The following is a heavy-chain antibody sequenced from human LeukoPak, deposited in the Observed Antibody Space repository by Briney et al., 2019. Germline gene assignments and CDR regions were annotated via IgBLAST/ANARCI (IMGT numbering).Heavy chain of an antibody. Sequence: GGSLRLSCAASGFXFSSYNMYWVRQAPGEGLEWVSYISGSSSSIYYADSVKGRFTISRDSAKNSLYLQMNSLRDEDTAVYYCASNVRAGGGMDVWGQGTTVTVSS. CDR2: ISGSSSSI. J-gene: IGHJ6*02. CDR1: GFXFSSYN. D-gene: IGHD1-26*01. CDR3: ASNVRAGGGMDV. V-gene: IGHV3-48*02.